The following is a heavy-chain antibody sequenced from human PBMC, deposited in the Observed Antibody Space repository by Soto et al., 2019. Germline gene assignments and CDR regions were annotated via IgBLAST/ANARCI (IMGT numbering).Heavy chain of an antibody. D-gene: IGHD3-3*01. J-gene: IGHJ3*02. CDR1: GYTFTSYG. Sequence: QVQLVQSGAEVKKPGASVKVSCKASGYTFTSYGISWVRQAPGQGLEWMGWISAYNGNTNYAQKLQGRVTMTTDTSTSTAYMELRSLRSDDTAVYYCARETYDFWSGPERHAFDIWGQGTMVTVSS. CDR2: ISAYNGNT. CDR3: ARETYDFWSGPERHAFDI. V-gene: IGHV1-18*01.